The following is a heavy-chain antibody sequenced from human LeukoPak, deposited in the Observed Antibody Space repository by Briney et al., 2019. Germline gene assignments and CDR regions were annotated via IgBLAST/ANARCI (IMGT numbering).Heavy chain of an antibody. CDR1: GFTFSSYE. J-gene: IGHJ5*02. CDR2: ISSSGSTI. CDR3: ARAGDSSSWSQFDP. Sequence: GGSLRLSCAASGFTFSSYEMTWVRQAPGKGLEWVSYISSSGSTIYYADSVKGRFTISRDNAKNSLYLQMNSLRAEDTAVYYCARAGDSSSWSQFDPWGQGTLVTVSS. D-gene: IGHD6-13*01. V-gene: IGHV3-48*03.